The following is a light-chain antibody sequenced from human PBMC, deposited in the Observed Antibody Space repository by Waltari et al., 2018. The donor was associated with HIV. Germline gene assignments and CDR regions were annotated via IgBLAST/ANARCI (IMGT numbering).Light chain of an antibody. J-gene: IGLJ2*01. CDR1: DIGTRS. CDR3: QVWDANTDVV. V-gene: IGLV3-21*04. Sequence: SYVLTQTPSVSVAPGKTATLTCEGSDIGTRSVHWYRQKPGQAPVLVIYYDGERPSGIAERFSGSNAGNTATLTISRVGVGDEADYYGQVWDANTDVVFGTGTKLTVL. CDR2: YDG.